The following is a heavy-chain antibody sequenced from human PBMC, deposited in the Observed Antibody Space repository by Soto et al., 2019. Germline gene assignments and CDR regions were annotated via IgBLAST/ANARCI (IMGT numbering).Heavy chain of an antibody. J-gene: IGHJ6*02. V-gene: IGHV3-33*01. Sequence: WGSLRLSCAAAGCTFSSYGMHWIRQSPGKGLEKRAVIWYDGSNKYYADSVKGRFTISRDNSKNTLYLQMNSLRAEDTAVYYCARGGYSNGYPYYYYFGMGVWGQGTTVTVSS. CDR1: GCTFSSYG. CDR2: IWYDGSNK. CDR3: ARGGYSNGYPYYYYFGMGV. D-gene: IGHD5-18*01.